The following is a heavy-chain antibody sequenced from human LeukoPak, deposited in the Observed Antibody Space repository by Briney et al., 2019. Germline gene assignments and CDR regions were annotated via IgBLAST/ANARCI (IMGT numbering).Heavy chain of an antibody. CDR3: ATFYYDGSGSYYNGGFDY. V-gene: IGHV3-23*01. J-gene: IGHJ4*02. Sequence: GGSLRLSCAASGFTFSSYGMSWVRQAPGKGLEWVTAISGGGGSTYYAESVKGRFTIPRDNSKNTLYLPMNSLRAEDTAVYYCATFYYDGSGSYYNGGFDYCGQGTLVTVSS. D-gene: IGHD3-10*01. CDR2: ISGGGGST. CDR1: GFTFSSYG.